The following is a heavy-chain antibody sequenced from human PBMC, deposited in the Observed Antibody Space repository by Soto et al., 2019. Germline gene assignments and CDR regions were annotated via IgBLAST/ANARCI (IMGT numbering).Heavy chain of an antibody. CDR2: IYYRGST. CDR1: GGPFASSSYS. D-gene: IGHD2-2*01. J-gene: IGHJ6*02. CDR3: GRQPGHCGSTTCFGYYSVDV. Sequence: QLQLQESGPRLVRPPEPLSLTCTVSGGPFASSSYSWGWIRQPPGKGLEWMGPIYYRGSTHFNPSLEGRVAISADTPNNQLSLRLSSVTAADTAVYYCGRQPGHCGSTTCFGYYSVDVWGQGTTVTVS. V-gene: IGHV4-39*01.